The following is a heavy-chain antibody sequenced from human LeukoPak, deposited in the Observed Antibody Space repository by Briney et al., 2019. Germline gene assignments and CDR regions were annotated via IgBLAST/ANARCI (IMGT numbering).Heavy chain of an antibody. CDR3: ARDLQGETPFDY. CDR1: GFTFSSYS. CDR2: ISSSSSTI. D-gene: IGHD2-21*01. J-gene: IGHJ4*02. Sequence: PGGSLRLSCAASGFTFSSYSMNWVRQAPGKGLEWASSISSSSSTIYYADSVKGRFTISRDNAKNSLYLQMNSLRDEDTAVYYCARDLQGETPFDYWGQGTLVTVSS. V-gene: IGHV3-48*02.